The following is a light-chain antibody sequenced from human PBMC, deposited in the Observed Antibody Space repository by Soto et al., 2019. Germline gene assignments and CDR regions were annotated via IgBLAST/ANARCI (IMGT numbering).Light chain of an antibody. CDR3: QQYDSTPPT. CDR2: GAS. V-gene: IGKV3-20*01. J-gene: IGKJ1*01. Sequence: EIVLTQSPGTLSLSPGDRATLSCRASQSVNSNYLAWYQRKPGQAPRLLIYGASNRATNIPYRFSASGSGTDFTLTITRLEAEDFAVYYWQQYDSTPPTFGQGTKVEFK. CDR1: QSVNSNY.